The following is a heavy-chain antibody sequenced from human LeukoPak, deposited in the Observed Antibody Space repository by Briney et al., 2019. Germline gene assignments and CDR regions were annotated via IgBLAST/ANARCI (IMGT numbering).Heavy chain of an antibody. CDR2: VSSGGERT. CDR1: GFTFSSYW. V-gene: IGHV3-23*01. CDR3: ARGGAEWELLYGQGEFDY. D-gene: IGHD1-26*01. J-gene: IGHJ4*02. Sequence: GGPLRLSCTASGFTFSSYWMSWVRQAPGKGLQWVSTVSSGGERTNYADSVKGRFTVSRDNSKNTLYLQMNSLRPEDTAVYFCARGGAEWELLYGQGEFDYWGQGTLVTVSS.